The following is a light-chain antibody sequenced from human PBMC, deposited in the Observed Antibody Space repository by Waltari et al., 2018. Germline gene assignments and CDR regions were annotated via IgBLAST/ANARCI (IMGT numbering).Light chain of an antibody. CDR1: QSVRSD. Sequence: SCRASQSVRSDFAWYRQKPGQAPSLLIYGASTRATGVSARFSGSGSGTEFTLTITSLQSEDSAVYFCQQYNNWPLTFGGGTKVEIK. CDR2: GAS. V-gene: IGKV3-15*01. J-gene: IGKJ4*01. CDR3: QQYNNWPLT.